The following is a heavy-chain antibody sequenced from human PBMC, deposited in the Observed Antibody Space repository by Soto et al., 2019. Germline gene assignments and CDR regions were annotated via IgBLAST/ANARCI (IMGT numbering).Heavy chain of an antibody. D-gene: IGHD2-21*02. V-gene: IGHV3-30*18. CDR2: ISYEGSNK. Sequence: QVQLVESGGGVVQPGRSLRLSCAASGFTFSAFGMHWVRQAPGKGLEWLAVISYEGSNKNYADSVKGRFTISRDNSKNMLYCQMNSRRPEDTAGYYWTKDATVVIGTAFSPAEIDYWGQGILVTVSS. CDR1: GFTFSAFG. CDR3: TKDATVVIGTAFSPAEIDY. J-gene: IGHJ4*02.